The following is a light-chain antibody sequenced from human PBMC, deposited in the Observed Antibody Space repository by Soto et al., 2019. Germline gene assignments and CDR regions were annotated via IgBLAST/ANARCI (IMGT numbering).Light chain of an antibody. Sequence: ENVLTQSPGTLSLSPGEIATLSCRARQIVNTNYLAWYQHKPGQAPRLLTYGASRRAAAIPDRFSGSGSGTDFTLSISRLEPEDFAVYHCQQFGSLPYTFGQGTKLEI. J-gene: IGKJ2*01. CDR3: QQFGSLPYT. CDR2: GAS. CDR1: QIVNTNY. V-gene: IGKV3-20*01.